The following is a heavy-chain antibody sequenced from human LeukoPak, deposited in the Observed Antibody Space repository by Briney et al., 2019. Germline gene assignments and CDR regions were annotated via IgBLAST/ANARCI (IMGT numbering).Heavy chain of an antibody. J-gene: IGHJ4*02. V-gene: IGHV1-18*01. CDR1: GYTFTSYG. D-gene: IGHD3-22*01. CDR3: ARGDYYDSSGYFLPDY. CDR2: ISAYNGNT. Sequence: ASVKVSCKASGYTFTSYGISWVRQAPGQGLEWMGWISAYNGNTNYAQKLQGRVTITRDTSASTAYMELSSLRSEDTAVYYCARGDYYDSSGYFLPDYWGQGTLVTVSS.